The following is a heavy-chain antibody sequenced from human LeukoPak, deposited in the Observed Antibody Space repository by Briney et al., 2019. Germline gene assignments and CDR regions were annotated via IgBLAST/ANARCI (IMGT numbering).Heavy chain of an antibody. CDR3: AKDGTGCGGDCYSDY. J-gene: IGHJ4*02. Sequence: GGSLRLSCAASGLTFSSYAMHWVRQAPGKGLEWVAVISYDGSNKYYADSVKGRFTISRDNSKNTLYLQMNSLRAEDTAVYYCAKDGTGCGGDCYSDYWGQGTLVTVSS. V-gene: IGHV3-30*04. CDR1: GLTFSSYA. CDR2: ISYDGSNK. D-gene: IGHD2-21*02.